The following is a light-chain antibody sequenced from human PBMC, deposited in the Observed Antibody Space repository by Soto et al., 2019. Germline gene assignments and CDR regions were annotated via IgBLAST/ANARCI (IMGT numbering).Light chain of an antibody. V-gene: IGLV4-69*01. CDR1: SGHSIYD. CDR3: QTWGTGIRV. Sequence: QSALTQSPSASASLGASVKLTCTLSSGHSIYDIAWHQQKPEKGPRYLMKVNSDGSHSKGDGIPDRFSGSSSGAERYLTISSLQSEDEADYYCQTWGTGIRVFGGGTKVTVL. J-gene: IGLJ3*02. CDR2: VNSDGSH.